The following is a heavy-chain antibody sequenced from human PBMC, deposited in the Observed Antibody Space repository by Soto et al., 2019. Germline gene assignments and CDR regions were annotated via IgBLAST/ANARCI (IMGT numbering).Heavy chain of an antibody. CDR1: GGTFSSYA. J-gene: IGHJ6*02. Sequence: SVKGSCKAAGGTFSSYAISWGRQAPGQGREWMGGIIPIFGTANYAQKFQGRVTITADKSTSTAYMELSSLRSGDTAVYYCPRRFSGMDVWGQGTTVTVSS. CDR2: IIPIFGTA. CDR3: PRRFSGMDV. V-gene: IGHV1-69*06.